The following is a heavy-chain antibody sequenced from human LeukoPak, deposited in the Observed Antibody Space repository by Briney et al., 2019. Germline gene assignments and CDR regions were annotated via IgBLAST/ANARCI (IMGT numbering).Heavy chain of an antibody. J-gene: IGHJ4*02. V-gene: IGHV1-18*01. CDR2: ISAYNGNT. Sequence: ASVKVSCKASGYTFTSYGISWVRQAPGQGLEWMGWISAYNGNTNYAQKLQGRGTMTTDTSTSTAYMELRSLRSDDTAVYYCARDFFPSGSYLPFDYWGQGTLVTVSS. D-gene: IGHD1-26*01. CDR3: ARDFFPSGSYLPFDY. CDR1: GYTFTSYG.